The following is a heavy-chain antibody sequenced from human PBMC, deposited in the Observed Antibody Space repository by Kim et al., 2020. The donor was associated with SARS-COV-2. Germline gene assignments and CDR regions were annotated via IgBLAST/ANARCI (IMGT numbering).Heavy chain of an antibody. Sequence: QKFQGRVTITRDTSASTAYMELSSLRSEDTAVYYCARPDYSGSWRNAFDIWGQGTMVTVSS. D-gene: IGHD1-26*01. V-gene: IGHV1-3*01. CDR3: ARPDYSGSWRNAFDI. J-gene: IGHJ3*02.